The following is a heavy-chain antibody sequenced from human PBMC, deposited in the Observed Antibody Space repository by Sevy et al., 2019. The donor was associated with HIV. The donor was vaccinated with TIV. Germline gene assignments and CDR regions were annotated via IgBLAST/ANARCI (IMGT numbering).Heavy chain of an antibody. CDR3: VKEGDSSGWYGRGYFDY. J-gene: IGHJ4*02. Sequence: GGSLRLSCSASGFTFSSYAMHWVRQAPGKGLEYVSAISSNGGSTYYADSVKGRFTISIDNSKNTLYLQMSSLRAEDTAVYYCVKEGDSSGWYGRGYFDYWGQGTLVTVSS. D-gene: IGHD6-19*01. CDR2: ISSNGGST. CDR1: GFTFSSYA. V-gene: IGHV3-64D*06.